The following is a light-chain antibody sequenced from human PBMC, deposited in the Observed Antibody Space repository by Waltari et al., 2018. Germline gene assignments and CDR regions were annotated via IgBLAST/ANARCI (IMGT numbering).Light chain of an antibody. J-gene: IGKJ1*01. CDR2: GAS. V-gene: IGKV3-20*01. CDR1: QSVSRF. CDR3: QKYDRLPAA. Sequence: EIVLTQSPGTLSLSPGERGTLSCRDSQSVSRFLAWYQQKPGQAPRHLIYGASTRATGIPDRFSGSGSGTDFSLTISRLEPEDFAVYYCQKYDRLPAAFGQGTKVEIK.